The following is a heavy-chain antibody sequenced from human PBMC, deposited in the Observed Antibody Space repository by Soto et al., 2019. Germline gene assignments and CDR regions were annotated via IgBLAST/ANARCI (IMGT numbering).Heavy chain of an antibody. V-gene: IGHV1-18*01. CDR3: ARYRGYPYWYFDL. CDR1: GYTFTEYD. J-gene: IGHJ2*01. CDR2: ISVYNDNR. D-gene: IGHD5-18*01. Sequence: QVQLVQSGAEVRKPGASVKVSCKASGYTFTEYDISWVRQAPGQGLEWMGWISVYNDNRHYAEKVQGRVTLTIDKSTSTAYMEMRSLISDDTAIYYCARYRGYPYWYFDLWGRGTLVTVSS.